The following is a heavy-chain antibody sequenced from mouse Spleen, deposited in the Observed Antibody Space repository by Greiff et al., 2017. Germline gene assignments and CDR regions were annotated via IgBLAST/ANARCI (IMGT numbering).Heavy chain of an antibody. V-gene: IGHV14-3*02. J-gene: IGHJ3*01. CDR3: AEDYYDYGLFAY. D-gene: IGHD2-4*01. CDR2: IDPANGNT. Sequence: EVQLQQSGAELVKPGASVKLSCTASGFNIKDTYMHWVKQRPEQGLEWIGRIDPANGNTKYDPKFQGKATITADTSSNTAYLQLSSLTSEDTAVYYCAEDYYDYGLFAYWGQGTLVTVSA. CDR1: GFNIKDTY.